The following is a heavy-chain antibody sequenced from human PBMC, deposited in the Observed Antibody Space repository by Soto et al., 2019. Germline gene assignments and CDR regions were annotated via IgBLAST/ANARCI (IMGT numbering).Heavy chain of an antibody. CDR1: GFTFTNHN. D-gene: IGHD2-21*01. V-gene: IGHV3-21*02. J-gene: IGHJ4*02. CDR2: ISSSSSFR. Sequence: EVQLVESGGGLVKPGGSLRLSCAASGFTFTNHNMNWVRQAPGKGLEWVSSISSSSSFRNYADSVKGRYSISRDNDKNLVYQQMDRLRAEDTAVYYCARDPPLSVLIVVATDDFWGQGTLVTVSS. CDR3: ARDPPLSVLIVVATDDF.